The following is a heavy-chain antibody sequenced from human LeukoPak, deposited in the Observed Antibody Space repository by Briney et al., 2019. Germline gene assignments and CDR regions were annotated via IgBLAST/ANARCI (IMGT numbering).Heavy chain of an antibody. D-gene: IGHD1-14*01. Sequence: ASVKVSCKASGYTFTDYYIHWVRQAPGQGLEWMAWISPNSGGTNSAQNFQGRVTMTRDTSISTAYMELSRLRSDDTAVYYCARGGTRNHGFFDYWGQGTLVTVSS. CDR1: GYTFTDYY. V-gene: IGHV1-2*02. CDR3: ARGGTRNHGFFDY. J-gene: IGHJ4*02. CDR2: ISPNSGGT.